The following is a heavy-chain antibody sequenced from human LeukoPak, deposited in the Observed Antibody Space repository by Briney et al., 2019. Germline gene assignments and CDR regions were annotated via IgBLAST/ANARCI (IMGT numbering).Heavy chain of an antibody. V-gene: IGHV1-2*06. Sequence: ASVKVSCRASGYPFTLYYMHGARQAPAQGFEAMGRMNHNCGGKNHAQKLERSVTMNMGTSIRTAYVDQKRLRSDHTAVYYCARLDANRIFDHWGQGTLVTVSS. D-gene: IGHD2-15*01. CDR3: ARLDANRIFDH. CDR1: GYPFTLYY. J-gene: IGHJ4*02. CDR2: MNHNCGGK.